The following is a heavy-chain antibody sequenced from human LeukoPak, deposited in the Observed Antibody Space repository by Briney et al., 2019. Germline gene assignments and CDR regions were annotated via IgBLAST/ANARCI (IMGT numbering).Heavy chain of an antibody. CDR1: DYTFTSYG. V-gene: IGHV1-18*01. CDR2: ISAYNGNT. J-gene: IGHJ6*02. Sequence: ASVKVSCKASDYTFTSYGISWVRQAPGQGLEWMGWISAYNGNTNYAQKLQGRVTMTTDTSTSTAYMELRSLISDDTAVYYCAREYCSGGSCWHYYYYGMDVWGQGTTVTVSS. D-gene: IGHD2-15*01. CDR3: AREYCSGGSCWHYYYYGMDV.